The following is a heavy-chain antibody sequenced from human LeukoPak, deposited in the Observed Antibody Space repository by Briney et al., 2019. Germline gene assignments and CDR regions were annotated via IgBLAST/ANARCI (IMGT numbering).Heavy chain of an antibody. CDR3: AKDRGQWEPYDY. D-gene: IGHD1-26*01. V-gene: IGHV3-23*01. J-gene: IGHJ4*02. Sequence: PGGSLRLSCAASGFPLSSYAMSWVRQGPGKGLEWVAATSSSDPGTYHADSVRGRFTISRDNSKNTLYLQMNRLRVEDTAVYYCAKDRGQWEPYDYWGQGTLVTVSS. CDR2: TSSSDPGT. CDR1: GFPLSSYA.